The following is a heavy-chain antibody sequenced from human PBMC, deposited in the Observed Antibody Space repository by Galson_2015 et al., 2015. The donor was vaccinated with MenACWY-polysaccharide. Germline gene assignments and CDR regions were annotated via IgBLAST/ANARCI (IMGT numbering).Heavy chain of an antibody. CDR3: ARVAFSSLVRGKYYYMDV. J-gene: IGHJ6*03. CDR2: INHSGDT. CDR1: GGSFSGYY. Sequence: TLSLTCTVYGGSFSGYYWSWIRQPPGKGLEWIGEINHSGDTNYNPSLKSRVTMSVDTSKNQFSLKLSSVTAADTAVFYCARVAFSSLVRGKYYYMDVWGNGTSVTVSS. D-gene: IGHD6-13*01. V-gene: IGHV4-34*01.